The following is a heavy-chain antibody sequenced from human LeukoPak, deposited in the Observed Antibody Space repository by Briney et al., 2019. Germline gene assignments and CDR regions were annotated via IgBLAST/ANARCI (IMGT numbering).Heavy chain of an antibody. J-gene: IGHJ6*02. Sequence: GGSLRLSCAASGFTFSNAWMNWVRQAPGKGLEWVGRIKSKTDGGTTDYAAPVKGRFTISRDNSKNTLYLQMNSLRAEDTAVYYCAKTITIFGVVPSYGMDVWGQGTTVTVSS. CDR3: AKTITIFGVVPSYGMDV. V-gene: IGHV3-15*07. CDR2: IKSKTDGGTT. CDR1: GFTFSNAW. D-gene: IGHD3-3*01.